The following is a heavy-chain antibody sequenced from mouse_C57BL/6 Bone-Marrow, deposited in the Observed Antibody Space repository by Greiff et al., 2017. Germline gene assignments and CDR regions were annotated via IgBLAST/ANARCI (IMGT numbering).Heavy chain of an antibody. J-gene: IGHJ3*01. Sequence: EVMLVESGGGLVKPGGSLKLSCAASGFTFSSYAMSWVRQTPEKRLEWVATISDGGSYTYYPDNVQGRFIISRDNAKNNLYLQMSHLKSEDTAMYYCARVGAPAWFAYWGQGTLVTVSA. V-gene: IGHV5-4*03. CDR1: GFTFSSYA. CDR3: ARVGAPAWFAY. D-gene: IGHD3-1*01. CDR2: ISDGGSYT.